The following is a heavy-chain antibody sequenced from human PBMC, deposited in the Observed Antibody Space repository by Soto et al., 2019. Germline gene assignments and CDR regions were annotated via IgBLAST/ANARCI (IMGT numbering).Heavy chain of an antibody. J-gene: IGHJ4*02. D-gene: IGHD5-12*01. Sequence: QVQLVESGGGVVQTGRSLRLSCAASGFTFSTYGMHWVRQAPGKGLEWVAVIWHDGSNQYYGDSVKGRFIISRDNSKNTLYLQMNSVRADDAAIYYCARDRMDTSFATWGQGTLVTVSS. CDR1: GFTFSTYG. CDR2: IWHDGSNQ. V-gene: IGHV3-33*01. CDR3: ARDRMDTSFAT.